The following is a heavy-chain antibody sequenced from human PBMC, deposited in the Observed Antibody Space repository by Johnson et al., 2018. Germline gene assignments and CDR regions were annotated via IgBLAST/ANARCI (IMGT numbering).Heavy chain of an antibody. Sequence: QVQLVESGAEVKKPGASVKVSCKASGYTFTSYYMHWVRQAPGQGLEWMGIINPSGGYTSYAQKFQGRVTMTRDTSTDTLYMELSSLRSEETAVYYCAKVKLLDSSGYYWYAFDIWGQGTMVTVSS. CDR3: AKVKLLDSSGYYWYAFDI. CDR1: GYTFTSYY. D-gene: IGHD3-22*01. V-gene: IGHV1-46*01. J-gene: IGHJ3*02. CDR2: INPSGGYT.